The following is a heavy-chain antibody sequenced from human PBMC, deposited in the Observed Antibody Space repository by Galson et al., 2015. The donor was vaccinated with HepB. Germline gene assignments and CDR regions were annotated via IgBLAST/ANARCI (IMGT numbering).Heavy chain of an antibody. CDR3: AREHSYYFDS. D-gene: IGHD1-26*01. V-gene: IGHV3-11*01. J-gene: IGHJ4*02. CDR1: GFTFSDYY. CDR2: ISSSGNIP. Sequence: SLRLSCAASGFTFSDYYMTWIRQAPGKGLEWASYISSSGNIPYYADSVKGRFTISRDNAKNSLYLQMNSLRAEDTAVYYCAREHSYYFDSWGQGTLVTVSS.